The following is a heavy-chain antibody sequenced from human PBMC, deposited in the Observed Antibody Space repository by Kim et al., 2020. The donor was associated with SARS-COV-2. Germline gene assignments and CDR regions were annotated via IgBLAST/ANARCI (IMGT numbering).Heavy chain of an antibody. V-gene: IGHV3-48*04. CDR3: ARVYPPPYYGDYGLGGFYYFDY. Sequence: GGSLRLSCAASGFTFSSYSMNWVRQAPGKGLEWVSYISSSSSTIYYADSVKGRFTISRDNAKNSLYLQMNSLRAEDTAVYYCARVYPPPYYGDYGLGGFYYFDYWGQGTLVTVSS. CDR2: ISSSSSTI. J-gene: IGHJ4*02. D-gene: IGHD4-17*01. CDR1: GFTFSSYS.